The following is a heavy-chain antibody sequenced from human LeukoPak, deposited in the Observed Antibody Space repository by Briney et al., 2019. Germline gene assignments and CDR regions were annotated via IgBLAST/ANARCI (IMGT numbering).Heavy chain of an antibody. CDR3: ARDLVTVTKGFDI. J-gene: IGHJ3*02. Sequence: TASETLSLTCAVSGDSFSSHYWTWIRQPPGRGLEWIGYISYIGTTNYNPSLKSRVTISIDTSKNQFSLKLSSVTTADTAVYYCARDLVTVTKGFDIWGLGTMVSVSS. V-gene: IGHV4-59*11. CDR1: GDSFSSHY. CDR2: ISYIGTT. D-gene: IGHD4-17*01.